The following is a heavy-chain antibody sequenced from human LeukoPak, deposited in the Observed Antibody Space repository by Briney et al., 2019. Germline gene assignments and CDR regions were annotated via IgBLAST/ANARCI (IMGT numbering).Heavy chain of an antibody. CDR1: GYTFTDHY. J-gene: IGHJ4*02. V-gene: IGHV1-2*02. Sequence: LGASVKVSCKASGYTFTDHYMHWVRQAPGQGPEWVGWIKPDSGGTHYSQKFQGRVTLTTDTSIRTAYMELGGLRSDDSAVYFCARDHNWGPDYWGQGTLVTVSS. D-gene: IGHD7-27*01. CDR3: ARDHNWGPDY. CDR2: IKPDSGGT.